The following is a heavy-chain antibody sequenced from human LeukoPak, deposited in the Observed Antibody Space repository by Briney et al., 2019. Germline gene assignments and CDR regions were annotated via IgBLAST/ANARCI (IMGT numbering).Heavy chain of an antibody. D-gene: IGHD3-10*01. Sequence: PGGSLRLSCAASGFTFSGSAMHWVRQASGKGLEWVGRIRSKANSYATAYAASVKGRFTISRDDSKNTAYLQMNSLKTEDTAVYYCTRPGYDYGSGSYYDKNWFDPWGQGTLVTVSS. CDR1: GFTFSGSA. CDR2: IRSKANSYAT. J-gene: IGHJ5*02. CDR3: TRPGYDYGSGSYYDKNWFDP. V-gene: IGHV3-73*01.